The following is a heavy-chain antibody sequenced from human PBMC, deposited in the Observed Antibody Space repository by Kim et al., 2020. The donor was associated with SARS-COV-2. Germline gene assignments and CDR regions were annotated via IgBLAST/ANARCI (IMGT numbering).Heavy chain of an antibody. J-gene: IGHJ4*02. V-gene: IGHV3-30*02. CDR3: AKARRLVTGYFAY. D-gene: IGHD5-18*01. Sequence: YYADSVKGRFTISRDNAKNTLYVQMNSLRAEDTAVYYCAKARRLVTGYFAYWGQGTLVTVSS.